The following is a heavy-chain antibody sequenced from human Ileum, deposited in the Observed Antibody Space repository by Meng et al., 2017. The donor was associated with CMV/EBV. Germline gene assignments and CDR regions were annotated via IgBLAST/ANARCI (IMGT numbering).Heavy chain of an antibody. V-gene: IGHV3-11*04. CDR2: MSPSATTI. Sequence: GESLKISCAASGFTFSDYSMNWVRQAPGKGLEWVAYMSPSATTIDYKDSVKGRFTISRDNAKNSLYLQMNSLRAEDTAVYYCASMNIAAALDYWGQGTLVTVSS. J-gene: IGHJ4*02. CDR3: ASMNIAAALDY. D-gene: IGHD6-13*01. CDR1: GFTFSDYS.